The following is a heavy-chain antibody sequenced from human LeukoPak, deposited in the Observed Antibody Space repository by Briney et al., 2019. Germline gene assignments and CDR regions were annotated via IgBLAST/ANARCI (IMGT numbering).Heavy chain of an antibody. V-gene: IGHV3-13*04. CDR3: AKGLQVAEPPDY. Sequence: GGSLRLSCAASGFTFSSYDMHWVRQATGKGLEWVSAIGTAGDTYYPGSVKGRFTISRENAKNSLYLQMNSLRAGDTAAYYCAKGLQVAEPPDYWGQGILVTVSS. CDR1: GFTFSSYD. J-gene: IGHJ4*02. CDR2: IGTAGDT. D-gene: IGHD2-15*01.